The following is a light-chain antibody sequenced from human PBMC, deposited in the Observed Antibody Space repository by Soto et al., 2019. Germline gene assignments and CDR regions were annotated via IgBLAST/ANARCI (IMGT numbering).Light chain of an antibody. CDR2: GAS. Sequence: EIVLTQSPGTLSLSPGERATLSCRASHSVSSSYLAWYQQKPGQAPRLLIYGASSRAPGIPDRFSGSGSGTDFTLTISRLEPEDFAVYSCQQYGGSAMYTFGQGTKLEIK. CDR1: HSVSSSY. CDR3: QQYGGSAMYT. J-gene: IGKJ2*01. V-gene: IGKV3-20*01.